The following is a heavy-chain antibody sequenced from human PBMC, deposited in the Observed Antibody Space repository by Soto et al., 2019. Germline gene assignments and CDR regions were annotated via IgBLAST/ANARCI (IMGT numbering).Heavy chain of an antibody. D-gene: IGHD3-22*01. Sequence: GGSLRLSCAASGFTFSSYSMNWVRQAPGKGLEWVSYISSSSSTIYYADSVKGRFTISRDNSKNTLYLQMNSLRVEDTAVYYCAKNPGYYYDSTGYHFDYWGQGTLVTVSS. J-gene: IGHJ4*02. CDR3: AKNPGYYYDSTGYHFDY. CDR1: GFTFSSYS. CDR2: ISSSSSTI. V-gene: IGHV3-48*01.